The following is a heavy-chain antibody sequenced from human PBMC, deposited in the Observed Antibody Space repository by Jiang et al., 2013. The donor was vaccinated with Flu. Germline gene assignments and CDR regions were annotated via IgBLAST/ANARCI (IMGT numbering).Heavy chain of an antibody. CDR2: IDWDDDK. D-gene: IGHD3-9*01. V-gene: IGHV2-70*12. J-gene: IGHJ3*02. CDR1: GFSLSTSGMC. Sequence: KPTQTLTLTCTFSGFSLSTSGMCVSWIRQPPGKALEWLARIDWDDDKYYSTSLKTRLTISKDTSKNQVVLTMTNMDPVDTATYYCAHSGHSLHKLRYFDWLEDEGTAFDIWGQGTMVTVSS. CDR3: AHSGHSLHKLRYFDWLEDEGTAFDI.